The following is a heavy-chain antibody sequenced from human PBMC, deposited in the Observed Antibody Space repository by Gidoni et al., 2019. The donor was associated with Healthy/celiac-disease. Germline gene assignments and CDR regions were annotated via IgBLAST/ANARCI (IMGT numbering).Heavy chain of an antibody. CDR3: ARDRNGYSSGWYGDDAFDI. CDR1: GYNFTSYE. D-gene: IGHD6-19*01. V-gene: IGHV1-8*01. CDR2: MNPNSGNT. Sequence: QVQLVQSGAEVKKPGASVQVSCQTSGYNFTSYEINWVRQATGQGLEWMGWMNPNSGNTGYAQKFQGRVTMTRNTSISTAYMELSSLRSEDTAVYYCARDRNGYSSGWYGDDAFDIWGQGTMVTVSS. J-gene: IGHJ3*02.